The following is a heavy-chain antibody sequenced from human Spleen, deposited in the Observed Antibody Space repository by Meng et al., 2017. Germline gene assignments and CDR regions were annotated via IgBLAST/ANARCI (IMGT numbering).Heavy chain of an antibody. V-gene: IGHV3-66*01. J-gene: IGHJ4*02. D-gene: IGHD5-12*01. CDR2: IYSGGNT. CDR3: SGGYDFQWSY. CDR1: GFSVSHNY. Sequence: GESLKISCAASGFSVSHNYMSWVRQAPGKGLEWVSVIYSGGNTYYADSVKGRFTISRDNSKNTLYLQMNSLRAEDTAVYYCSGGYDFQWSYWGQGTLVTVSS.